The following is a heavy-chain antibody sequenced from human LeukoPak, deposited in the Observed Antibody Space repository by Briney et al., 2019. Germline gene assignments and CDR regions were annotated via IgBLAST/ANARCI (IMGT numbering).Heavy chain of an antibody. CDR3: AKDERAIVGAFDY. D-gene: IGHD1-26*01. Sequence: GGSLSLSCAASGFTFSNYAMSWVRQAPGKGLEWVSAISGSGGSTYYADSVKGRFTISRDNSKNTLYLQMNSLRAEDTAVYYCAKDERAIVGAFDYWGQGTLVTVSS. J-gene: IGHJ4*02. CDR1: GFTFSNYA. V-gene: IGHV3-23*01. CDR2: ISGSGGST.